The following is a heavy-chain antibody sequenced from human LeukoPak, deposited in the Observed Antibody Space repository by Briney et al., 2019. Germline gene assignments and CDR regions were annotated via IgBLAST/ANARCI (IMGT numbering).Heavy chain of an antibody. D-gene: IGHD3-10*01. CDR1: GGSITNYY. J-gene: IGHJ4*02. CDR2: VYASGAT. V-gene: IGHV4-4*08. Sequence: SETLSLTCTVSGGSITNYYWSWIRQPPGEGLEWIGYVYASGATNSNPSLKSRVTISVDTSKNQFSLKLSSVTAADTAVYYCARVMVRGVIIMDWGQGTLVTVSS. CDR3: ARVMVRGVIIMD.